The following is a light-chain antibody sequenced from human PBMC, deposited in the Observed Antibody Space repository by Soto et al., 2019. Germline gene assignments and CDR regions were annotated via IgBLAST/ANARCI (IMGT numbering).Light chain of an antibody. CDR2: EVS. CDR1: SSDVGGYNF. CDR3: CSFTTSTTLYV. Sequence: QSALTQPASVSGSPGQSITISCTGTSSDVGGYNFVSWYQQHPGKAPKLVIYEVSNRPSGVSDRFSGSKSGNTAPLIISGLQAEDEADYYCCSFTTSTTLYVFGTGTKLTVL. V-gene: IGLV2-14*01. J-gene: IGLJ1*01.